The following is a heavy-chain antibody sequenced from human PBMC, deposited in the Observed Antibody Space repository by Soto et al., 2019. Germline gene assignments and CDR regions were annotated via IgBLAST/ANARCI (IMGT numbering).Heavy chain of an antibody. CDR2: ISYDGSNK. D-gene: IGHD6-19*01. J-gene: IGHJ5*02. CDR1: GFTFSSYG. V-gene: IGHV3-30*18. Sequence: QVQLVESGGGVVQPGRSLRLSCAASGFTFSSYGMHWVRQAPGKGLEWVAAISYDGSNKYYADSVKGRFTISRDNSKNTPYLQMSSLRAEDTAVYYCAKDLSGGCHHWGQGTLVTVSA. CDR3: AKDLSGGCHH.